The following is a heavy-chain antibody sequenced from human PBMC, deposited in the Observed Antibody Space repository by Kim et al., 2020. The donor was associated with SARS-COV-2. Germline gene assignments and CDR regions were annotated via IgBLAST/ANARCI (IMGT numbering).Heavy chain of an antibody. D-gene: IGHD3-9*01. CDR3: GKDFYWDNRGAGAFDL. V-gene: IGHV3-23*01. Sequence: GGSLRLSCAASGFTFSSFAMNWVRQAPGKGLEWVSGIGGSGGTTYSAASVRGRFTSSRDNSKNTFYQQMNSLRAEDTAVYYGGKDFYWDNRGAGAFDLWGQGTMV. CDR1: GFTFSSFA. J-gene: IGHJ3*01. CDR2: IGGSGGTT.